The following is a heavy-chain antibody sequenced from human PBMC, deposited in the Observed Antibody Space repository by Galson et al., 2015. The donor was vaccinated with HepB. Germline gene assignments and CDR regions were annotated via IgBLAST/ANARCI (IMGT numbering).Heavy chain of an antibody. CDR1: GGSISSYY. V-gene: IGHV4-59*08. Sequence: SETLSLTCTVSGGSISSYYWSWIRQPPGKGLEWIGYIYYSGSTNYNPSLKSRVTISVDTSKNQFSLKLSSVTAADTAVYYCARFYIAVAGTGFDYWGQGTLVTVSS. CDR3: ARFYIAVAGTGFDY. J-gene: IGHJ4*02. CDR2: IYYSGST. D-gene: IGHD6-19*01.